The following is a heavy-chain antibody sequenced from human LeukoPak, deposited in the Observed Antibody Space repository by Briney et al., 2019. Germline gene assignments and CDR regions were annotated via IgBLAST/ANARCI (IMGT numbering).Heavy chain of an antibody. CDR3: AQRISRLLYDSGSYFDY. J-gene: IGHJ4*02. V-gene: IGHV2-5*02. D-gene: IGHD3-10*01. Sequence: SGPTLVQPTETPTLTCSNYGFSRNTSGVGVGWIRQPPGRALEWLAFNYWDDEKRYSPSLKTSLTVKRNTSKNQVVPTMTDMDPLDTAIYYCAQRISRLLYDSGSYFDYWGQGTLVTVSS. CDR2: NYWDDEK. CDR1: GFSRNTSGVG.